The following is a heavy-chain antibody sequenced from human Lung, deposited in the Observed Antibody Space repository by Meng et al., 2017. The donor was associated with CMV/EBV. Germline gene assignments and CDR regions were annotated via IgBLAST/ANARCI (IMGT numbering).Heavy chain of an antibody. V-gene: IGHV4-34*01. CDR2: ITHSGST. CDR3: ARGGREETYGPNFDS. D-gene: IGHD3-10*01. CDR1: GWSLSGYY. J-gene: IGHJ4*02. Sequence: SQTXSLTXXVYGWSLSGYYWSWIRQPPGKGLEWIGEITHSGSTKYNPSLKSRVTISVDTSNNQFSLNVKSVTAADMGVYYCARGGREETYGPNFDSWDQGTLVTVSS.